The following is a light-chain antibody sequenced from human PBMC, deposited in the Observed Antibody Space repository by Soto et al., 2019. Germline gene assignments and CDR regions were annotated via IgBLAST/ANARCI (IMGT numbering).Light chain of an antibody. CDR2: EVF. CDR1: SRDVGSYNL. V-gene: IGLV2-23*02. Sequence: QSVLTQPASVSGSPGQSITISCTGRSRDVGSYNLVSWYQQYPGKAPKLIIFEVFNRPSGVSHRFSGAKSGNTASLTISGLQAEDESNYYCCAYAGRATYVFGGGTKLTVL. CDR3: CAYAGRATYV. J-gene: IGLJ2*01.